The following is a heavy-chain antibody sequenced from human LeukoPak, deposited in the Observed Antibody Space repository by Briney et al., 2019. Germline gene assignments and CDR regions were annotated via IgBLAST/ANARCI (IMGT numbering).Heavy chain of an antibody. CDR2: ISGSGGST. Sequence: GGSLRLSCAASGFTFSSYAMNWVRRAPGKGLEWVSAISGSGGSTYYADSVKGRFTISRDNSKNTLYLQMNSLRAEDTAVYYCAKDRDYSSSWYYFVYWGKGTLVTVSS. D-gene: IGHD6-13*01. J-gene: IGHJ4*02. V-gene: IGHV3-23*01. CDR1: GFTFSSYA. CDR3: AKDRDYSSSWYYFVY.